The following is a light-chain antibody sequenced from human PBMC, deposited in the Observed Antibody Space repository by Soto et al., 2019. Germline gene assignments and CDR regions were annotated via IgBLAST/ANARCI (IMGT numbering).Light chain of an antibody. CDR1: SSDIGAYDY. V-gene: IGLV2-14*03. CDR2: DVT. J-gene: IGLJ1*01. Sequence: QSALTQPASLSGSPGQSITISCTGTSSDIGAYDYVSWFQQHPGKAPKLIAYDVTRRPSGVSRRFSGSKSGLTASLTISGLQAEDEADYFCASYTTTNILLFGTATKVTVL. CDR3: ASYTTTNILL.